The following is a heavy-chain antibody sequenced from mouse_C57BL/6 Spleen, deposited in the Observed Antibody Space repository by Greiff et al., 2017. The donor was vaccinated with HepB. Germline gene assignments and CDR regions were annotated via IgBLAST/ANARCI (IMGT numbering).Heavy chain of an antibody. CDR3: ARWYDYDGYFDV. J-gene: IGHJ1*03. V-gene: IGHV1-55*01. CDR2: IYPGSGST. CDR1: GYTFTSYW. D-gene: IGHD2-4*01. Sequence: QVQLKQPGAELVKPGASVKMSCKASGYTFTSYWITWVKQRPGQGLEWIGDIYPGSGSTNYNEKFKSKATLTVDTSSSTAYMQLSSLTSEDSAVYYCARWYDYDGYFDVWGTGTTVTVAS.